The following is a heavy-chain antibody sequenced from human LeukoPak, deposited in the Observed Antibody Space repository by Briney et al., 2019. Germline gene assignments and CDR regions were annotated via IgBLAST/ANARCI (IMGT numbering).Heavy chain of an antibody. V-gene: IGHV4-34*01. CDR2: INHSGST. D-gene: IGHD1-20*01. CDR1: GGSFSGYY. Sequence: SETLSLTCAVYGGSFSGYYWGWIRQPPDKGLEWIGEINHSGSTNYTPSLKSRVTMSIDTSKNQFSLRLSSVTAADTAVYYCARARITAAPIFYYYLDVWGEGTTVTVSS. CDR3: ARARITAAPIFYYYLDV. J-gene: IGHJ6*03.